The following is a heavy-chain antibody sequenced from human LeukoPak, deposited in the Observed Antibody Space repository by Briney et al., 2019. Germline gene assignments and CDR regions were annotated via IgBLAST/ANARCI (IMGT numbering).Heavy chain of an antibody. CDR1: GFTFSSHW. CDR2: IKEDGSEK. J-gene: IGHJ4*02. Sequence: GRSLRLSCAASGFTFSSHWMSWVRQAPGKGLEWVANIKEDGSEKYYVDSVKGRFTISRDNAKNSLYLQMNSLRAEDTAVYYCARNRLNIDYWGQGTLVTVSS. CDR3: ARNRLNIDY. V-gene: IGHV3-7*01. D-gene: IGHD1-14*01.